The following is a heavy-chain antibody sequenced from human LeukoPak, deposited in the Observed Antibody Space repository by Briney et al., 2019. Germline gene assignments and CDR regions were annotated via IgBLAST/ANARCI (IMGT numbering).Heavy chain of an antibody. CDR2: INPSGGST. V-gene: IGHV1-46*01. Sequence: GASVKVSCKASGYTFTSYYMHWVRQAPGQGLEWMGIINPSGGSTSYAQKFQGRVTMTRDMSTSTVYMELSSLRSDDTAVYYCARAYGSGSFGPEEYYFDYWGQGTLVTVSS. CDR3: ARAYGSGSFGPEEYYFDY. D-gene: IGHD3-10*01. J-gene: IGHJ4*02. CDR1: GYTFTSYY.